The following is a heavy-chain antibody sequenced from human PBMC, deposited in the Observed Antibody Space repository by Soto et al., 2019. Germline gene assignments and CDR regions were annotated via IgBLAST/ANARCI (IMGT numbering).Heavy chain of an antibody. CDR1: GGSISRFS. Sequence: SETLSLPCTASGGSISRFSGSWVRQPAGKGLEWMGRIYSGGRNNYNPSLKSRVTMSVDTSKKQFSLRLSSVTAADTAMYYCARGSIRWEYWGQGALVTVST. J-gene: IGHJ4*02. CDR3: ARGSIRWEY. D-gene: IGHD1-26*01. V-gene: IGHV4-4*07. CDR2: IYSGGRN.